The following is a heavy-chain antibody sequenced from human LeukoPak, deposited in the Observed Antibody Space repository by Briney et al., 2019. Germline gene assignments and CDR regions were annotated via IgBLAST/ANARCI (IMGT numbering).Heavy chain of an antibody. CDR2: IYHSGST. D-gene: IGHD6-19*01. CDR1: GYSISSGYY. CDR3: ARGYSSGWYVGY. Sequence: SETLSLTCAVSGYSISSGYYWGWIRQPPGKGLEWIGNIYHSGSTYYNPSLKSRVTISVDTSKNQFSLKLSSVTAADTAVYYCARGYSSGWYVGYWGQGTLVTVSS. J-gene: IGHJ4*02. V-gene: IGHV4-38-2*01.